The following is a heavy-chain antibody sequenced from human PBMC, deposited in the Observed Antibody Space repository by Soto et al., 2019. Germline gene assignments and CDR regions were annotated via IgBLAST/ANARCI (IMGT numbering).Heavy chain of an antibody. V-gene: IGHV1-3*01. D-gene: IGHD3-10*01. Sequence: ASVKVSCKASGYIFTNYGIHWVRQAPGQRLEWMGWINADNGDTKYSQKFQDRVIITRDTSASTAYMELSSLRSEDTTVYYCARVGGTYYSPQPIDFVFWGQGTLVTVSS. J-gene: IGHJ4*02. CDR2: INADNGDT. CDR1: GYIFTNYG. CDR3: ARVGGTYYSPQPIDFVF.